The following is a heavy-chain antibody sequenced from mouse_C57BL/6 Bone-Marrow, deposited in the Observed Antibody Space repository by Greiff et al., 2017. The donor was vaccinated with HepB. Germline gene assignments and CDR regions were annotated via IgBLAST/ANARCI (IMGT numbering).Heavy chain of an antibody. J-gene: IGHJ3*01. CDR1: GYAFTNYL. V-gene: IGHV1-54*01. CDR3: ASRDFAY. CDR2: INPGSGGT. Sequence: VQLQQSGAELVRPGTSVKVSCKASGYAFTNYLIEWVKQRPGQGLEWIGVINPGSGGTNYNEKFKGKATLTADKSASTAYMQLSSLTSEDSAVYFCASRDFAYWGQGTLVTVSA. D-gene: IGHD3-3*01.